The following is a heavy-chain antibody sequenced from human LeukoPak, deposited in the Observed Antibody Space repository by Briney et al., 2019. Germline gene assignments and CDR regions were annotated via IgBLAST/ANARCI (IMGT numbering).Heavy chain of an antibody. J-gene: IGHJ3*02. CDR3: ARKYGDSHDAFDI. V-gene: IGHV1-69*06. CDR1: GGTFSSYA. CDR2: IIPIFGTA. Sequence: SVKVSCKASGGTFSSYAISWVRQAPGQGLEWMGGIIPIFGTANYAQKFQRRVTITADKSTSTAYMELSSLRSEDTAVYYCARKYGDSHDAFDIWGQGTMVTVSS. D-gene: IGHD4-17*01.